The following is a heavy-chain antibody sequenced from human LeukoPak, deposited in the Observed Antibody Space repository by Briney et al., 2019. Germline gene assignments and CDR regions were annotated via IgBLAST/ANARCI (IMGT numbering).Heavy chain of an antibody. D-gene: IGHD6-13*01. J-gene: IGHJ4*02. Sequence: SETLSLTCTVSGGSISSYQWSWIRQPPGKGLEWIGRIFASGSTNYNPSLKSRVTMSVDTSKNQFSLKLISVTAADTAVYYCARDGSSWPFFDSWGQGTLVTVSS. CDR3: ARDGSSWPFFDS. CDR1: GGSISSYQ. CDR2: IFASGST. V-gene: IGHV4-4*07.